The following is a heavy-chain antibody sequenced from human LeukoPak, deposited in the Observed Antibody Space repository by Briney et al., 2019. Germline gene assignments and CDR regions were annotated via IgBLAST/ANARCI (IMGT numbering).Heavy chain of an antibody. J-gene: IGHJ6*04. D-gene: IGHD6-13*01. V-gene: IGHV1-24*01. CDR2: FDPEDGET. CDR1: GYTLTELS. Sequence: ASVKVSCKVFGYTLTELSMHWVRQAPGKGLEWMGGFDPEDGETIYAQKFQGRVTMTEDTSTDTAYMELSSLRSEDTAVYYCTAAGTGYYGMDVWGKGTTVTVSS. CDR3: TAAGTGYYGMDV.